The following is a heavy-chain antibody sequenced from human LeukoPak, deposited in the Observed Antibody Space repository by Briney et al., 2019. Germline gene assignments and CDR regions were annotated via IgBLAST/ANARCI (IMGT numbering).Heavy chain of an antibody. Sequence: SETLSLTCTVSGYSISSGYNWGWIRQPPGKGLEWIGSIYHSGSTYYNPSLKSRVTISVDTSKNQFSLKLSSVTAADTAVYYCARVTGKWYYDSSGYLDYWGQGTLVTVSS. CDR1: GYSISSGYN. J-gene: IGHJ4*02. D-gene: IGHD3-22*01. CDR3: ARVTGKWYYDSSGYLDY. V-gene: IGHV4-38-2*02. CDR2: IYHSGST.